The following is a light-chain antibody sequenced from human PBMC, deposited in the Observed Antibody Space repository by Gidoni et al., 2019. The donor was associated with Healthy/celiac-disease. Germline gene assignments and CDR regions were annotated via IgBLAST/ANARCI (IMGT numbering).Light chain of an antibody. V-gene: IGKV1-39*01. CDR1: QSISAY. J-gene: IGKJ3*01. CDR2: AAS. Sequence: DIQMTQSPSSLSASVGDTVTISCRASQSISAYLNWYQQKPGKAPKLLIYAASTLQSGVPSRFSGSGSGTDFTLTIASLQPEDFATYYGQLGYHLLIFGPGTKVEIK. CDR3: QLGYHLLI.